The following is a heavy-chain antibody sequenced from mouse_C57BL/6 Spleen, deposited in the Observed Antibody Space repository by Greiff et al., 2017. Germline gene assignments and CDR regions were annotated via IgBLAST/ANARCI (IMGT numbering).Heavy chain of an antibody. J-gene: IGHJ3*01. CDR2: ISNLAYSI. Sequence: EVHLVESGGGLVQPGGSLKLSCAASGFPFSDYGMAWVRQAPRKGPEWVAFISNLAYSIYYADTVTGRFTVSRENAKNTLYLEMSSLRSEDTAMYYGARHAVREYDVGFAYWGQGTLVTVSA. CDR1: GFPFSDYG. CDR3: ARHAVREYDVGFAY. V-gene: IGHV5-15*01. D-gene: IGHD2-14*01.